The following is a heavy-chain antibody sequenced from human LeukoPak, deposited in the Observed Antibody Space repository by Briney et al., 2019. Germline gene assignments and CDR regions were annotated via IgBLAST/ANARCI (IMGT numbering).Heavy chain of an antibody. CDR2: IKHSGST. CDR3: ARGRIKYCSGGSCYSGSGWFDP. D-gene: IGHD2-15*01. Sequence: SETLSLTCAVYTGSFSGNYWSWIRQPPGKGLEWSGEIKHSGSTTYNPSLKSRATISVETAKNQFSLKLSSVTAADTAVYYCARGRIKYCSGGSCYSGSGWFDPWGQGTLVTVSS. J-gene: IGHJ5*02. CDR1: TGSFSGNY. V-gene: IGHV4-34*01.